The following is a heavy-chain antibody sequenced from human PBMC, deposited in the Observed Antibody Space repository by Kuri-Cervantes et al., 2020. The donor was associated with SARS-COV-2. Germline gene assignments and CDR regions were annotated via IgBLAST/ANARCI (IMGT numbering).Heavy chain of an antibody. J-gene: IGHJ5*02. CDR2: ISGSDDST. CDR1: GFTFGIYA. D-gene: IGHD1-20*01. Sequence: GGSLRLSCAASGFTFGIYAMSWVRQAPGKGLEWVSVISGSDDSTYYADSVKGRFTISRDNARNSLFLQMNSLRAEDTAVYYCAKGVNWNPRSDWFDPWGQGTLVTVSS. V-gene: IGHV3-23*01. CDR3: AKGVNWNPRSDWFDP.